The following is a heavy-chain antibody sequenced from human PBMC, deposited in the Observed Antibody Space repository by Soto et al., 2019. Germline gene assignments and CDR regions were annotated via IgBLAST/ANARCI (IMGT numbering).Heavy chain of an antibody. J-gene: IGHJ4*02. Sequence: SGPTLVNPKQTLTLNCTFSGFSLSTSGVGVGWIRQPPGKALEWLALIYWDDDKRYSPSLKSRLTITKDTSKNQVVLTMTNMDPVDTATDCCAQGYSVYKYWGKGTLVTVSS. V-gene: IGHV2-5*02. D-gene: IGHD5-12*01. CDR1: GFSLSTSGVG. CDR2: IYWDDDK. CDR3: AQGYSVYKY.